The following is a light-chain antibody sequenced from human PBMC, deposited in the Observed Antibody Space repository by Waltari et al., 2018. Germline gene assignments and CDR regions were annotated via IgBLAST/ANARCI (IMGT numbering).Light chain of an antibody. CDR2: DAS. CDR1: QDISNY. J-gene: IGKJ5*01. Sequence: DIQMTQSPSSLSASVGDRVTITCQASQDISNYLHWYQQKPGEAPKLLFYDASNLETGFPSRFSGSGYETDCNFTISSLQPEDIATYYCQRYDKLLSITFGQGTRLEIK. CDR3: QRYDKLLSIT. V-gene: IGKV1-33*01.